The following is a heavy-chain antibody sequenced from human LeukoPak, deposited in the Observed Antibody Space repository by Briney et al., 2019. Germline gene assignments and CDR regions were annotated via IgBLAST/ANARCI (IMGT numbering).Heavy chain of an antibody. CDR1: GFTFSSFA. CDR2: ISYDGSNK. D-gene: IGHD2-15*01. CDR3: ASSGGSRGDAFDI. Sequence: GGSLRLSCAASGFTFSSFAMHWVRQAPGKGLEWVAVISYDGSNKYYADSVKGRFTISRDNSKNTLYLQMNSLRAEDTAVYYCASSGGSRGDAFDIWGQGTMVTVSS. V-gene: IGHV3-30-3*01. J-gene: IGHJ3*02.